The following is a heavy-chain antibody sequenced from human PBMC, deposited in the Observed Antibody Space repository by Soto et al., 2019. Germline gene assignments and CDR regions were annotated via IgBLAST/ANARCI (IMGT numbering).Heavy chain of an antibody. D-gene: IGHD3-22*01. J-gene: IGHJ3*02. CDR1: GYTLTELS. CDR3: ASFRYYYDSSGSDAFDI. Sequence: GASVKVSCKVSGYTLTELSMHCVRQAPGKGLEWMGGFDPEDGETIYAQKFQGRVTMTEDTSTDTAYMELSSLRSEDTAVYYCASFRYYYDSSGSDAFDIWGQGTMVTVSS. V-gene: IGHV1-24*01. CDR2: FDPEDGET.